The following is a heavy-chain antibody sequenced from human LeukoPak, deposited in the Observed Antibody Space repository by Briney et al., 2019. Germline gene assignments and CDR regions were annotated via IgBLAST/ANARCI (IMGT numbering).Heavy chain of an antibody. CDR2: IRYDGGKE. J-gene: IGHJ5*02. D-gene: IGHD3-16*02. CDR3: ARGRNDYVWGSYLNWFDP. CDR1: GFTFSSYG. V-gene: IGHV3-30*02. Sequence: GGSLRLSCAASGFTFSSYGMHWVRQAPGQGLEWVALIRYDGGKEYYADSVKGRFTISRDNSKNTLYLQMNSLRAEDTAVYYCARGRNDYVWGSYLNWFDPWGQGTLVTVSS.